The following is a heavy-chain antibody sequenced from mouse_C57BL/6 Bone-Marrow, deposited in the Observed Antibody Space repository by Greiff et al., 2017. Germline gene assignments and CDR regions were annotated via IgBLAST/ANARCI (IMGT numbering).Heavy chain of an antibody. J-gene: IGHJ2*01. CDR1: GYTFTSYW. CDR2: IDPSDSCT. D-gene: IGHD1-1*02. V-gene: IGHV1-69*01. Sequence: QVQLQQPGPELVMPGASVKLSCKASGYTFTSYWMHWVKQRPGQGLEWIGEIDPSDSCTNYNQKFKGKSTLTVNNSSSTAYMQLSSLTSEAAAVDYGARDGVMVPYYFDYWGQGTTLTVSS. CDR3: ARDGVMVPYYFDY.